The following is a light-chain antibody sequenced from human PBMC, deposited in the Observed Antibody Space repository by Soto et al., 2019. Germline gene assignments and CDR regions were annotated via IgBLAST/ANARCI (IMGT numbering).Light chain of an antibody. CDR2: GAS. CDR3: PQYDNSPWT. J-gene: IGKJ1*01. CDR1: QSVSSSF. V-gene: IGKV3-20*01. Sequence: EIVLTQSPGTLSLSPGERATLSCRASQSVSSSFLAWYQQKPGQAPRLLIYGASSRATGIPDRFSGSGSGTDFTLTISRLEPEDFVVYYCPQYDNSPWTFGQGTKVEIK.